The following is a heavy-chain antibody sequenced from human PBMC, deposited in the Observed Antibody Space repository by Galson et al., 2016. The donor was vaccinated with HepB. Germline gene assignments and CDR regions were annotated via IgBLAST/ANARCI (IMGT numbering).Heavy chain of an antibody. J-gene: IGHJ2*01. D-gene: IGHD4-17*01. CDR1: GGSISNNAYY. Sequence: LSLTCTVSGGSISNNAYYWGWIRQPPGKGLEWIGSVYYSGNKYYDPSLKSRVTISVDTSKNQFSLQLGFVTAADTAVYYCATTVTRTYWYFALWGLGTLVTVSS. V-gene: IGHV4-39*01. CDR3: ATTVTRTYWYFAL. CDR2: VYYSGNK.